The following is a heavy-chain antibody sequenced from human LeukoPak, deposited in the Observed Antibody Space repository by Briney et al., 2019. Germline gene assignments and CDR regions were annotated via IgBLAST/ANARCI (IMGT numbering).Heavy chain of an antibody. D-gene: IGHD5-18*01. Sequence: PSETLSLTCTVSGGSISSYFWTWIRQPPGQGLEWIGYIYYGGPTNYNPSLKSRVTILVDTSKNQFSLRLSSVTAADTAVYYCARVDTAMALDYWGQGTLVTVSS. CDR2: IYYGGPT. CDR3: ARVDTAMALDY. CDR1: GGSISSYF. J-gene: IGHJ4*02. V-gene: IGHV4-59*12.